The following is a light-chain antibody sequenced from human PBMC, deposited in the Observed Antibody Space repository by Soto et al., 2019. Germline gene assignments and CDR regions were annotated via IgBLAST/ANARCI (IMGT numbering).Light chain of an antibody. Sequence: EIVLTQSPDTLSLSPGEIATLSFSASQSIRSERLAWYQQKPGQAPRLVIFDASNRASGMPERFSGSGSGTDFTLTISSLQPEDFATYYCQKYDRAPRTFGQGTKVDIK. CDR2: DAS. CDR1: QSIRSER. J-gene: IGKJ1*01. CDR3: QKYDRAPRT. V-gene: IGKV3-20*01.